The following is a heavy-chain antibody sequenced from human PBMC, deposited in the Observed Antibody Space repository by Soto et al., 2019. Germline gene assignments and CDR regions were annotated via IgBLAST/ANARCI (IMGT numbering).Heavy chain of an antibody. Sequence: QVQLVQSGAEVKKPGASVRVSCKASGYTFTSYYIHWVRQAPGQGLEWVSIINPVGGSTTYAQKLQGRVTVTRDTSTSTVHMELSSLRSEDTAVYYCARGWGRVVYAMDVWGQGTTVTVSS. CDR2: INPVGGST. J-gene: IGHJ6*02. CDR3: ARGWGRVVYAMDV. V-gene: IGHV1-46*04. CDR1: GYTFTSYY. D-gene: IGHD1-26*01.